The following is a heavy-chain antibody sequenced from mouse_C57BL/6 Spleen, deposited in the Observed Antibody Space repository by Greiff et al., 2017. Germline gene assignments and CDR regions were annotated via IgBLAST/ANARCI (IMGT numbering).Heavy chain of an antibody. CDR1: GYTFTDYY. V-gene: IGHV1-26*01. CDR2: INPNNSGT. Sequence: VQLQQSGPELVKPGASVKISCTASGYTFTDYYMTWVNQSPGKSLEWIGDINPNNSGTSYNQKFKGKATLTVDKSSSTAYMELRSLTSGDSAVXYCARAGTGDYWGQGTTLTVSS. D-gene: IGHD4-1*01. CDR3: ARAGTGDY. J-gene: IGHJ2*01.